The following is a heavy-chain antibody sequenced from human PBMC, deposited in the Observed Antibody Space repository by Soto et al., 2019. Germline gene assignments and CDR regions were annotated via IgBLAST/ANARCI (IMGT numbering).Heavy chain of an antibody. Sequence: DVQLVESGGGLVQPGRSLRLSCLVSGLKFDDYAMHWVRQAPGKGLEWVSGLSWNSVRIGYADSVKGRFTISRDNARNTLYLQMSSLRPDDTAFYYCVSYTASWYAPSSHLDHWGQGTLVTVSS. CDR2: LSWNSVRI. CDR3: VSYTASWYAPSSHLDH. CDR1: GLKFDDYA. D-gene: IGHD6-13*01. V-gene: IGHV3-9*01. J-gene: IGHJ4*02.